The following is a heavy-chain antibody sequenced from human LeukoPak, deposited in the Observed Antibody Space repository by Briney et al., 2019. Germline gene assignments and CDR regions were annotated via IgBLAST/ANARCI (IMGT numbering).Heavy chain of an antibody. CDR1: GFNVSSKY. Sequence: GGSLRLSCAASGFNVSSKYMSWVRQAPGKGLEWVSVIYNGGSANYADSVKGRFTISRDNSKNKVYLQMNSLRVEDTAVYHCAREASYSGSWWYFDHWGQGTLVTVSS. J-gene: IGHJ4*02. D-gene: IGHD6-13*01. V-gene: IGHV3-66*01. CDR2: IYNGGSA. CDR3: AREASYSGSWWYFDH.